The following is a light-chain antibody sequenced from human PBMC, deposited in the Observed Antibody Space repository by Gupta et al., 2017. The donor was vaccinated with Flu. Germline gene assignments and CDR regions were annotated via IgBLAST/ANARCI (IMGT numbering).Light chain of an antibody. V-gene: IGKV3-20*01. CDR2: GSS. CDR1: QSVSSSY. Sequence: EIVLTQSPGTLSLSPGERATLSCRASQSVSSSYLAWYQLKPGQAPRLLIYGSSSRATGIPDRFSGSGSATDFTLTITSLEPDDFAVYYCQHYGSSPYNFGQGTKLEIK. CDR3: QHYGSSPYN. J-gene: IGKJ2*01.